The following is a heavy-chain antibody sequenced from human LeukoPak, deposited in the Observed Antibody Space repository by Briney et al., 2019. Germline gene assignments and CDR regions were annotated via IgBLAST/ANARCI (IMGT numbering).Heavy chain of an antibody. CDR3: ARGYYYGSGSYRMDV. J-gene: IGHJ6*04. CDR2: INHSGST. V-gene: IGHV4-34*01. Sequence: SETLSLTCAIYGGSFSGYYWSWIRQPPGKGLEWIGEINHSGSTNYNPSLKSRVTISVDTSKNQFSLKLSSVTAADTAVYYCARGYYYGSGSYRMDVWGKGTTVTVSS. D-gene: IGHD3-10*01. CDR1: GGSFSGYY.